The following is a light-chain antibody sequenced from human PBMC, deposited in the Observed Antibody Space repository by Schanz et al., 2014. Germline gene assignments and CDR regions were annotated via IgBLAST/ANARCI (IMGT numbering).Light chain of an antibody. V-gene: IGKV3-15*01. CDR3: QHYYNWPRT. CDR2: GVS. J-gene: IGKJ1*01. CDR1: QSVSSN. Sequence: EIVLTQSPGTLSLSPGERATVSCRASQSVSSNYLVWYQQKPGQAPRLLMYGVSNRATGIPARFSGSGSGTEFALTISSLQSEDFAVYYCQHYYNWPRTFGQGTKVEIK.